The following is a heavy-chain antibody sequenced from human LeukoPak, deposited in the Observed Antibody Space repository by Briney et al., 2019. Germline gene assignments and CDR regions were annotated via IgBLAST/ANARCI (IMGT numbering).Heavy chain of an antibody. CDR3: AKDWPRYCSGGSCSGY. V-gene: IGHV3-23*01. Sequence: GGSLRLSCAASGFTSSSYAMSWVRQAPGKGLEWVSAISGSGGSTYYADSVKGRFTISRDNSKNTLYLQMNSLRAEDTAVYYCAKDWPRYCSGGSCSGYWGQGTLVTVSS. J-gene: IGHJ4*02. CDR2: ISGSGGST. D-gene: IGHD2-15*01. CDR1: GFTSSSYA.